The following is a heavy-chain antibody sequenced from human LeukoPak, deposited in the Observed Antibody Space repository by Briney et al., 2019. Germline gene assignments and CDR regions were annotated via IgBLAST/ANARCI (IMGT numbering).Heavy chain of an antibody. J-gene: IGHJ3*02. CDR1: GYSLSDLS. Sequence: GASVKVSCRVSGYSLSDLSIHWVRHVAAKGLEWMGGFEPEEGAHGETIFAQKFEDRLPLTEDPSADTAYMELVRLTSEDTAVYYCATDRLEIYALHIWGQGTAVTVSS. D-gene: IGHD1-1*01. CDR2: FEPEEGAHGET. CDR3: ATDRLEIYALHI. V-gene: IGHV1-24*01.